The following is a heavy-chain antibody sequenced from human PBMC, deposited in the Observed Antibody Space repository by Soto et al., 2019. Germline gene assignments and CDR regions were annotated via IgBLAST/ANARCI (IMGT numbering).Heavy chain of an antibody. D-gene: IGHD3-22*01. CDR1: GYTFTSYG. CDR2: ISAYNGNT. V-gene: IGHV1-18*01. Sequence: GASVKVSCKASGYTFTSYGISWVRQAPGQGLEWMGWISAYNGNTNYAQKLQGRVTMTTDTSTSTAYMELRSLRSDDTAVYYCARALGNRSGFHNFDYWGQGTLVTVSS. J-gene: IGHJ4*02. CDR3: ARALGNRSGFHNFDY.